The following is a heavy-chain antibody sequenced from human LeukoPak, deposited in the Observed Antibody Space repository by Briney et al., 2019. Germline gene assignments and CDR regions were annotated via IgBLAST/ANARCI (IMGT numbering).Heavy chain of an antibody. CDR1: GGSISGYY. D-gene: IGHD3-16*01. J-gene: IGHJ3*02. V-gene: IGHV4-59*01. CDR3: ARGERLGPDI. CDR2: IYHRGTT. Sequence: PSETLSLTCTVSGGSISGYYWSLIRQTPGKGLEWIGYIYHRGTTKYNPSLTSRVTISIDSSKNQFSLNLNSVTAADTAVYYCARGERLGPDIWGQGTMVTVSP.